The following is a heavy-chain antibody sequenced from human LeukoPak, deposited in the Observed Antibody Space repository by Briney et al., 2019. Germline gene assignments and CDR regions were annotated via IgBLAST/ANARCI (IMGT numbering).Heavy chain of an antibody. CDR2: INHSGST. CDR3: ARAVAAANWFDP. Sequence: PSETLSLTCTVSGGSISSSSYYWGWIRQPPGKGLEWIGEINHSGSTNYNPSLKSRVTISVDTSKNQFSLKLSSVTAADAAVYYCARAVAAANWFDPWGQGTLVTVSS. J-gene: IGHJ5*02. V-gene: IGHV4-39*07. CDR1: GGSISSSSYY. D-gene: IGHD6-25*01.